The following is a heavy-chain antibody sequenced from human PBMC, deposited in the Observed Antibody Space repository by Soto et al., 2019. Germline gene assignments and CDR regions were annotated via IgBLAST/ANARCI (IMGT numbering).Heavy chain of an antibody. Sequence: SETLSLTCAVYGGSFSGYYWSWIRQPPGKGLEWIREINHSVSTNYNPSLKSRVTISVDTSKNLFSLKLSSLTAADTAVYYCARGNRISSSSGGNWFDPWGKGTLVTVSS. V-gene: IGHV4-34*01. D-gene: IGHD6-6*01. CDR2: INHSVST. J-gene: IGHJ5*02. CDR3: ARGNRISSSSGGNWFDP. CDR1: GGSFSGYY.